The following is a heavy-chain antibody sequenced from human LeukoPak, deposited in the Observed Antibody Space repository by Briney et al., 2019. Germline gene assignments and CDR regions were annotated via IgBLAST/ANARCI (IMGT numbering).Heavy chain of an antibody. CDR2: FSSSGAGT. J-gene: IGHJ4*02. Sequence: GGTLRLSCAASGFTFTNYGMGWVRQAPGKGLEWVSSFSSSGAGTYYADSVKGRFTISRDNSKNTLYLQMNSLRAEDTAVYYCAKGDIVATEPPDYWGQGTLVTVSS. CDR3: AKGDIVATEPPDY. D-gene: IGHD5-12*01. V-gene: IGHV3-23*01. CDR1: GFTFTNYG.